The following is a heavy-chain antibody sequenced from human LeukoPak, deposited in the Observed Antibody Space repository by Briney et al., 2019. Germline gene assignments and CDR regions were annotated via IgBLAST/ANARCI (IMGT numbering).Heavy chain of an antibody. CDR1: GFTFSSYE. J-gene: IGHJ4*02. Sequence: GGSLRLSCAASGFTFSSYEMNWVRQAPGKGLEWVSYISSSGSTIYYADSVKGRFTISRDNAKNSLYLQMNSLRAEDTAVYYCAKDGRNYYDSSGYYYWGQGTLVTVSS. CDR2: ISSSGSTI. D-gene: IGHD3-22*01. V-gene: IGHV3-48*03. CDR3: AKDGRNYYDSSGYYY.